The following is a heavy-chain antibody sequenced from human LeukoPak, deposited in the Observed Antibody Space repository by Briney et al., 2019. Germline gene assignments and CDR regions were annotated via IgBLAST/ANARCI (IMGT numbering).Heavy chain of an antibody. Sequence: GGSLRLSCVASGFSFSNYAMSWVRQAPGKGLELVSCIYGSEDKTVYGDAVKGRFNISRHNSKNTLHLQINSLRADDTAVYYCAKTQGYYDAWGQRARVTL. D-gene: IGHD2-15*01. CDR3: AKTQGYYDA. CDR1: GFSFSNYA. V-gene: IGHV3-23*01. J-gene: IGHJ5*02. CDR2: IYGSEDKT.